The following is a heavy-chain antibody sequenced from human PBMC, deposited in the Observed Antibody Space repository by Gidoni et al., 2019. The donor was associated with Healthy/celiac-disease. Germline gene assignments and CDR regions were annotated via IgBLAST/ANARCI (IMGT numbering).Heavy chain of an antibody. Sequence: QLQLQESGPGLVKPSETLSLTCTVSGGSISSSSYYWGWIRQPPGKGLEWIGSIYYSGSTYYNPSLKSRVTISVDTSKNQFSLKLSSVTAADTAVYYCASLLEIAVARPDYWGQGTLVTVSS. V-gene: IGHV4-39*01. D-gene: IGHD6-19*01. CDR3: ASLLEIAVARPDY. CDR2: IYYSGST. J-gene: IGHJ4*02. CDR1: GGSISSSSYY.